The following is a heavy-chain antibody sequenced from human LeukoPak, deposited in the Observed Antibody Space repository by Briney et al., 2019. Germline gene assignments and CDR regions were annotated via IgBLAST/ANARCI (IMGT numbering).Heavy chain of an antibody. CDR3: AVLGSGFYRGADY. V-gene: IGHV1-18*04. Sequence: ASVKVSCKASGYTFTGYYMHWVRQAPGQGLEWMGWISAYNGNTNYAQKLQGRVTMTTDTSTSTAYMELRSLRSDDTAVYYCAVLGSGFYRGADYWGQGTLVTVSS. CDR1: GYTFTGYY. CDR2: ISAYNGNT. J-gene: IGHJ4*02. D-gene: IGHD3-10*01.